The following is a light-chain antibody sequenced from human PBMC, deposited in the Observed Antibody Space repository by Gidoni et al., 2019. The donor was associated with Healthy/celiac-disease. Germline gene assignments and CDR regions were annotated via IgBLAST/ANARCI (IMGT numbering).Light chain of an antibody. J-gene: IGKJ4*02. V-gene: IGKV3-15*01. CDR2: GAS. Sequence: EIVMTQSPATLSVSPGERATLSCRASQIVSSHLDWYQQKPVQAPRLLIYGASTRATGIPARFSGSGSGTAFTLTISSLQSEDFAVYYCQQYNNWPLTFGGGTKVEIK. CDR3: QQYNNWPLT. CDR1: QIVSSH.